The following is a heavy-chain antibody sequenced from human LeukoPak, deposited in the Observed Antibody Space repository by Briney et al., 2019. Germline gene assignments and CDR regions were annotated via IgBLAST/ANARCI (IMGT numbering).Heavy chain of an antibody. D-gene: IGHD5-18*01. CDR3: TVRPYRGYSYGLIVQDFDY. CDR1: GYTFTSYG. Sequence: GASVKVSCKASGYTFTSYGITWVRQAPGQGLEWMGWISAYNGNTNYAQKFQGRLTMTTDTSTNTAYMELSSLRSEDTAVYYCTVRPYRGYSYGLIVQDFDYWGQGTLVTVSS. J-gene: IGHJ4*02. V-gene: IGHV1-18*01. CDR2: ISAYNGNT.